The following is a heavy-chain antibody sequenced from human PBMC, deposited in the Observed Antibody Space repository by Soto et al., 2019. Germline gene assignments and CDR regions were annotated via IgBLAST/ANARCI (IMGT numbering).Heavy chain of an antibody. CDR1: GGSFSGYY. CDR3: ARTSALRVPGY. Sequence: KASETLSLTCAVYGGSFSGYYWSWIRQPPGKGLEWIGEINHSGSTNYNPSLKSRVTISVDTSKNQFSLKLSSVTAADTAVYYCARTSALRVPGYWGQGTLVTVSS. V-gene: IGHV4-34*01. CDR2: INHSGST. J-gene: IGHJ4*02. D-gene: IGHD2-2*01.